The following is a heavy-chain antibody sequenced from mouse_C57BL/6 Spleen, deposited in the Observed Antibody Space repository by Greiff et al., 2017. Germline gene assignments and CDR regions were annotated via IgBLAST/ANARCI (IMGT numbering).Heavy chain of an antibody. Sequence: EVKLLESGPGLVKPSQSLSLTCSVTGYSITSGYYWNWIRQFPGNKLEWMGYISYDGSNNYNPSLKNRISITRDTSKNQFFLKLNSVTTEDTATYDCARDRDYYGSSPYFDYWGQGTTLTVSS. V-gene: IGHV3-6*01. CDR1: GYSITSGYY. D-gene: IGHD1-1*01. J-gene: IGHJ2*01. CDR3: ARDRDYYGSSPYFDY. CDR2: ISYDGSN.